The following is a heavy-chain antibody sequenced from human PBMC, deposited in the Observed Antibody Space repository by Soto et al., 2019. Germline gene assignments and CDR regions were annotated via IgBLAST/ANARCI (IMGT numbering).Heavy chain of an antibody. D-gene: IGHD3-3*01. CDR1: GFTFSRYT. CDR3: ASGRSPPLEYLPPGWFDP. V-gene: IGHV3-21*02. J-gene: IGHJ5*02. CDR2: ISSGSDYI. Sequence: EVQLVESGGGLVKTGGSLRLSCAASGFTFSRYTMNWVRQAPGKGLDWVSSISSGSDYIHYADSVKGRFTISRDNAKNSLYLQLNRLRADDTAVYYCASGRSPPLEYLPPGWFDPWGQGTLVTVSS.